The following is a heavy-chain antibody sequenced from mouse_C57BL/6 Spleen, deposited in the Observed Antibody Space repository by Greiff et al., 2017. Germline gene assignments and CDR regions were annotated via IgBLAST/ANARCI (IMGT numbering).Heavy chain of an antibody. CDR3: ARLSRPYYFDY. CDR1: GYTFTGYW. V-gene: IGHV1-9*01. Sequence: QVQLQQSGAELMKPGASVKLSCKATGYTFTGYWIEWVKQRPGHGLEWIGEILPGSGSTNYNEKFKGKATFTADTSSNTAYMQLRSLTTEDSAIYYCARLSRPYYFDYWGQGTTLTVSS. J-gene: IGHJ2*01. CDR2: ILPGSGST.